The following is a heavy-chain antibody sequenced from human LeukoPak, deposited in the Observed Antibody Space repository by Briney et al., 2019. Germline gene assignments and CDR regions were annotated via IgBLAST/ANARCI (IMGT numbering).Heavy chain of an antibody. CDR2: INHSGST. CDR3: ARDLYGVYVDY. D-gene: IGHD4-17*01. CDR1: GGSFSGYY. V-gene: IGHV4-34*01. Sequence: TSETLSLTCAVYGGSFSGYYWSWIRQPPGKGLEWIGEINHSGSTNYNPSLKSRVTISVDTSKNQFSLKLSSVTAADTAVYYCARDLYGVYVDYWGQGTLVTVSS. J-gene: IGHJ4*02.